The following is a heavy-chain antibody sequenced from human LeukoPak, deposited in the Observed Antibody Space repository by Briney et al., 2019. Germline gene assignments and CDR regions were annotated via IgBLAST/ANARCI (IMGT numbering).Heavy chain of an antibody. CDR1: GGTFSSYA. CDR2: IIPIFGTA. CDR3: ARDRIQPPGSPWMAY. J-gene: IGHJ4*01. V-gene: IGHV1-69*01. D-gene: IGHD5-24*01. Sequence: ASVKVSCKASGGTFSSYAISWVRQAPGQGLEWMGGIIPIFGTANYAQKFQGRVTITADESTSTAYMELSSLRSEDTAVYYCARDRIQPPGSPWMAYWGQEPLSPSPQ.